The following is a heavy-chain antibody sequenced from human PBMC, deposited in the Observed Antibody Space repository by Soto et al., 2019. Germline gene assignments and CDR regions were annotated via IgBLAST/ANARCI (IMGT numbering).Heavy chain of an antibody. D-gene: IGHD1-1*01. CDR2: SSNSGTFS. CDR3: ARSGYNYNRLDY. V-gene: IGHV3-11*06. J-gene: IGHJ4*02. Sequence: PGGSLRLSCEGSGFTFSDYYISWIRQAPGKGLEWISYSSNSGTFSRYADSVKGRFSISRGNTKNWLYLQMKSLRAEDTAVYYCARSGYNYNRLDYWGQGTPGT. CDR1: GFTFSDYY.